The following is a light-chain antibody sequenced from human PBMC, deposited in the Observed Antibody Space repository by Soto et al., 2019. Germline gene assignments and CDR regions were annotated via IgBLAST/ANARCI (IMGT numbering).Light chain of an antibody. Sequence: QSVLTQSPSASASLGASVKLTCTLSSGHSSYAIAWHQQQPEKGPRYLMKLNSDGSHSKGDGIPDRFSGSSSGAERYLTISSLQSEDEADYYCPTWGTGIRGVVFGGGTKVTVL. J-gene: IGLJ2*01. CDR2: LNSDGSH. CDR3: PTWGTGIRGVV. CDR1: SGHSSYA. V-gene: IGLV4-69*01.